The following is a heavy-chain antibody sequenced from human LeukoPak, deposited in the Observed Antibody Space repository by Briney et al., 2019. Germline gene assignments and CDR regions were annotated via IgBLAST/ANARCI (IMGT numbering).Heavy chain of an antibody. J-gene: IGHJ6*03. D-gene: IGHD3-3*01. CDR2: ISSSSSYI. V-gene: IGHV3-21*01. CDR3: ARGAAYDFRSGYYSTPLGYYYYMDV. CDR1: GFTFSSYS. Sequence: GGSLRLSCAASGFTFSSYSMNWVRQAPGKGLEWVSSISSSSSYIYYADSVKGRFTISRDNAKNSLYLQMNSLRAEDTAVYYCARGAAYDFRSGYYSTPLGYYYYMDVWGKGTTVTVSS.